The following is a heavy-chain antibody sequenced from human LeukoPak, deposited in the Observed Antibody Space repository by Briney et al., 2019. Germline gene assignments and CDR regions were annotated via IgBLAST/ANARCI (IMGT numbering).Heavy chain of an antibody. CDR3: AAREDCSNTSCYTFMDAFDI. CDR1: GYTFTSYG. J-gene: IGHJ3*02. Sequence: ASVKVSCKASGYTFTSYGISWVRQAPGQGLEWMGWISAYNGNTNYAQKLQGRVTMTTDTSTSTAYMELRSLRSDDTAVYYCAAREDCSNTSCYTFMDAFDIWGQGTMVTVSS. D-gene: IGHD2-2*02. CDR2: ISAYNGNT. V-gene: IGHV1-18*01.